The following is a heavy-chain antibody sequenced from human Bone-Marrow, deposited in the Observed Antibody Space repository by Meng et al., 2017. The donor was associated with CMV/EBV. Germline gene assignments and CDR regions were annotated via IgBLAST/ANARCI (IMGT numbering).Heavy chain of an antibody. D-gene: IGHD3-3*01. CDR1: GYTFTSYD. CDR3: ARAKLRFLEWLLMSRYGMDV. V-gene: IGHV1-8*01. CDR2: MNPNSGNT. Sequence: ASVKVSCKASGYTFTSYDINWVRQATGQGLEWMGWMNPNSGNTGYAQKFQGRVTMTRNTSISTAYTELSSLRSEDTAVYYCARAKLRFLEWLLMSRYGMDVWGQGTTVTVSS. J-gene: IGHJ6*02.